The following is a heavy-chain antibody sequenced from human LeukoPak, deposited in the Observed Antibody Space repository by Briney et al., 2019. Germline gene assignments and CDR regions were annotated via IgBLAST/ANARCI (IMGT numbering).Heavy chain of an antibody. J-gene: IGHJ4*02. V-gene: IGHV3-66*01. Sequence: GGSLRLSCAASGFTVSSNYMSWVRQAPGKGLEWVSVIYSGGGTYYADSVKGRFTISRDNSKNTLYLQMNSLRAEDTAVYYCARAPNYGSGSYNYFDYWGQGTLVTVSS. CDR3: ARAPNYGSGSYNYFDY. CDR2: IYSGGGT. D-gene: IGHD3-10*01. CDR1: GFTVSSNY.